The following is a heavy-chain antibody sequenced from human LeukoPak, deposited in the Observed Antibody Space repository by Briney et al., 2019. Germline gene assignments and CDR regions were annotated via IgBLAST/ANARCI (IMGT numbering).Heavy chain of an antibody. CDR1: GGSFSGYY. Sequence: PSETLSLTCAVYGGSFSGYYWSWIRQPPGKGLEWIGEINYSGGTNYNPSLKSRVTISVDTSKNQFSLKLSSVTAADTAVYYCAREGGPYRPLDYSGQGTLVTVSS. J-gene: IGHJ4*02. CDR3: AREGGPYRPLDY. V-gene: IGHV4-34*01. CDR2: INYSGGT.